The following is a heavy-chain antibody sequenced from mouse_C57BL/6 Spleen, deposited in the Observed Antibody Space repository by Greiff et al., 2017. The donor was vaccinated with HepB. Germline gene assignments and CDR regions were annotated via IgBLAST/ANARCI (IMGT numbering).Heavy chain of an antibody. Sequence: QVQLQQSGAELVRPGASVTLSCKASGYTFTDYEMHWVKQTPVHGLEWIGAIDPETGGTAYNQKFKGKAILTADKSSSTAYMELRSLTSEDSAVYYCTRWGNDYDGHVWGTGTTVTVSS. V-gene: IGHV1-15*01. CDR1: GYTFTDYE. J-gene: IGHJ1*03. CDR2: IDPETGGT. CDR3: TRWGNDYDGHV. D-gene: IGHD2-4*01.